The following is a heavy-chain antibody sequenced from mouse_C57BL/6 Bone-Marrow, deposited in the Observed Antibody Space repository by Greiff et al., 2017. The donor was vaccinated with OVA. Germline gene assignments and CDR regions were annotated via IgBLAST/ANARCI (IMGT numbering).Heavy chain of an antibody. D-gene: IGHD5-5*01. J-gene: IGHJ1*03. V-gene: IGHV1-80*01. CDR3: AREGTSYLWYFDV. CDR2: IYPGDGDT. CDR1: GYAFSSYW. Sequence: QVQLQQSGAELVKPGASVKISCKASGYAFSSYWMNWVKQRPGKGLEWIGQIYPGDGDTNYNGKFKGKATLTADKSSRTAYMQLSSLTSEDSAVYFCAREGTSYLWYFDVWGTGTTVTVSS.